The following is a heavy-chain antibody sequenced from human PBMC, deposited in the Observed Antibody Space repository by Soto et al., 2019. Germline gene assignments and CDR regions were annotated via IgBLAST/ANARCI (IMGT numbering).Heavy chain of an antibody. CDR3: ARGPRSRGTSCPNWLDP. J-gene: IGHJ5*02. V-gene: IGHV1-8*01. D-gene: IGHD2-15*01. Sequence: QVQLVQSGAEVKSPGTSVRVSCTASGNTFTNFDVHWVRQATAQGLEWMGWVSPNGGATGYAQKFQGRVTMTTNSSIGTVFMERTLRTSKDTGVYYCARGPRSRGTSCPNWLDPWGQGTLVTVPS. CDR2: VSPNGGAT. CDR1: GNTFTNFD.